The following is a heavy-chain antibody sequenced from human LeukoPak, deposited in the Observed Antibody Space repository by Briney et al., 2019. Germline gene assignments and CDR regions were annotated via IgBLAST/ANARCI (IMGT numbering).Heavy chain of an antibody. CDR2: IKQDGSEK. Sequence: PGGSLRLSCAASGFTVSSNYMSWVRQAPGKGLEWVANIKQDGSEKYYVDSVKGRFTISRDNAKNSLYLQMNSLRAEDTAVYYCARDPYSSSWYPAIDWFDPWGQGTLVTVSS. D-gene: IGHD6-13*01. CDR3: ARDPYSSSWYPAIDWFDP. J-gene: IGHJ5*02. CDR1: GFTVSSNY. V-gene: IGHV3-7*01.